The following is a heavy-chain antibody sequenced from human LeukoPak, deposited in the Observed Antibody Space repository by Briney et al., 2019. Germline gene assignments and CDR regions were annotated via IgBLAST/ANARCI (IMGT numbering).Heavy chain of an antibody. CDR2: INHSGST. CDR1: GGSFSGYY. Sequence: SETLPLTCAVYGGSFSGYYWSWIRQPPGKGLEWIGEINHSGSTNYNPSLKSRVTISVDTSKNQFSLRLSSVTAADTAVYYCLREGYCSGGACYGDGTSWGQGTLVIVSS. J-gene: IGHJ4*02. V-gene: IGHV4-34*01. CDR3: LREGYCSGGACYGDGTS. D-gene: IGHD2-15*01.